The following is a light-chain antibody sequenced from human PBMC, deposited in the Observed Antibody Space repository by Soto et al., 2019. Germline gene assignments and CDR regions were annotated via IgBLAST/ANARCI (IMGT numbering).Light chain of an antibody. Sequence: EIVMTQSPATLSVSPGERATLSCRASQSVSSNLAWYQQKPGQAPRLLIYGASTRATGIPARFSGSGSGTEFTLTIXXXXXXXXXXYYCQQYNNWPPLTFGGGTKX. J-gene: IGKJ4*01. CDR2: GAS. V-gene: IGKV3-15*01. CDR3: QQYNNWPPLT. CDR1: QSVSSN.